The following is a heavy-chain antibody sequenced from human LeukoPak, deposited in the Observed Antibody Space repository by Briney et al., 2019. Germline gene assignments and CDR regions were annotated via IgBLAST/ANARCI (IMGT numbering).Heavy chain of an antibody. J-gene: IGHJ3*02. CDR1: GFSFTSSW. Sequence: GGSLRLSCVASGFSFTSSWMTWVRQAPGKGLEWVANIAGDESRKRYMDSVEGRFTISRDNAKNSLYLQLNSLRAEDTAIYYCVRDLSPVSDRNVWYDALDIWGQGTMVTVSS. V-gene: IGHV3-7*01. CDR3: VRDLSPVSDRNVWYDALDI. D-gene: IGHD1-1*01. CDR2: IAGDESRK.